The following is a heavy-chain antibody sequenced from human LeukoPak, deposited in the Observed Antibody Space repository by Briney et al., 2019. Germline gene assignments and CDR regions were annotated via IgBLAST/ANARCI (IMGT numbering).Heavy chain of an antibody. J-gene: IGHJ4*02. V-gene: IGHV3-7*01. CDR1: GFTFSRNG. D-gene: IGHD1-26*01. Sequence: GGPLRLSWTASGFTFSRNGMTGVPKTPGKGLEGGAKKKHNGSEKYFWDSVKGRFTIPGDDAKISLYLQINSLRAGDTAVYYCTSDTGESGRYPDYWGQGTLVTVSS. CDR3: TSDTGESGRYPDY. CDR2: KKHNGSEK.